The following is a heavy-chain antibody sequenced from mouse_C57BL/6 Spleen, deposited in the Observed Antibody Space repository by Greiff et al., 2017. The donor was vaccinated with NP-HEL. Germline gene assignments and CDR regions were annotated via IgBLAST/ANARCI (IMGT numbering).Heavy chain of an antibody. V-gene: IGHV5-9-1*02. D-gene: IGHD2-4*01. CDR2: ISSGGDYI. Sequence: EVHLVESGEGLVKPGGSLKLSCAASGFTFSSYAMSWVRQTPEKRLEWVAYISSGGDYIYYADTVKGRFTISRDNARNTLYLQMSSLKSEDTAMYYCTRGDYDPYAMDYWGQGTSVTVSS. J-gene: IGHJ4*01. CDR1: GFTFSSYA. CDR3: TRGDYDPYAMDY.